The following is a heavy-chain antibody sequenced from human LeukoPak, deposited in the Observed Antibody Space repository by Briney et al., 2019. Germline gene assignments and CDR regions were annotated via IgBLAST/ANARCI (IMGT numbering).Heavy chain of an antibody. V-gene: IGHV4-30-4*08. CDR1: GGSISSGDSH. D-gene: IGHD6-19*01. CDR3: ASYRLAGAGKGN. J-gene: IGHJ4*02. CDR2: INYDGTT. Sequence: SETLSLTCTVSGGSISSGDSHWSWIRQPPGKGLEWIGYINYDGTTHYNPSLESRLTISVDTSKNQFSLKLSLVTAADTAVYYCASYRLAGAGKGNWGQRTLVTVSS.